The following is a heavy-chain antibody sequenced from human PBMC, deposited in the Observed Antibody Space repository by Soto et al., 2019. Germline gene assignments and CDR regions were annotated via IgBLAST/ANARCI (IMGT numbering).Heavy chain of an antibody. CDR3: ASATVVAATFDF. Sequence: EVQLVESGGGLVKPGGSLTLSCAASGFAFRSYNMNWVRQAPGKGLEWVASISSGSSNIYYADSVKGRFTISRDNAKNSLFLQMDSLRAEDSAVYYCASATVVAATFDFWGKGTLVNVSS. CDR2: ISSGSSNI. CDR1: GFAFRSYN. D-gene: IGHD2-15*01. V-gene: IGHV3-21*01. J-gene: IGHJ4*02.